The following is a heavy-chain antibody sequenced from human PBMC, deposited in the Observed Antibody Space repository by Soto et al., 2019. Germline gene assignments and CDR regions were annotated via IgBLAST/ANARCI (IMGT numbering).Heavy chain of an antibody. Sequence: QVQLVQSGAEEKKPGASVKVSCKASGYAFSSYAMHWVRQAPGQRLEWMGWINIGSGNTEYSQNFQDRSTITRDTTPNAVYMDLISLRSLDTGLYYWAIDGGICGYRLIYYYYIGMDAWGQGTTVSVSS. D-gene: IGHD5-12*01. V-gene: IGHV1-3*05. CDR1: GYAFSSYA. CDR3: AIDGGICGYRLIYYYYIGMDA. J-gene: IGHJ6*02. CDR2: INIGSGNT.